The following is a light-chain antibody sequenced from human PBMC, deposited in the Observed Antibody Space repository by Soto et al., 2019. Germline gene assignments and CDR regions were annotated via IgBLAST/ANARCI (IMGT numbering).Light chain of an antibody. CDR1: QSASGW. Sequence: EIHVTNAPATVSTSLGHKGTVTCRASQSASGWLAWYQQKPGEAPKLLIYDASALPRGVPSRFSGSGSGTKFTLTIASLQPDDFATYFCQQLNGYCLTFARGTKVDIK. J-gene: IGKJ4*01. CDR3: QQLNGYCLT. CDR2: DAS. V-gene: IGKV1-5*01.